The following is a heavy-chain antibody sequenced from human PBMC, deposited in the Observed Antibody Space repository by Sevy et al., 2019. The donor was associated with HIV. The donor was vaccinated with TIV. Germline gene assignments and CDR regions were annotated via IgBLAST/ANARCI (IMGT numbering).Heavy chain of an antibody. CDR2: IWYDGSNK. V-gene: IGHV3-33*01. J-gene: IGHJ4*02. Sequence: GGSLRLSCAASAFTFSSYGRHWVRQAPGKGLEWVAVIWYDGSNKYYADSVKGRFTISRDNSKNTLYLQMNSLRAEDTAVYYCARGGKYGDYNHFDYWGQGTLVTVSS. CDR1: AFTFSSYG. D-gene: IGHD4-17*01. CDR3: ARGGKYGDYNHFDY.